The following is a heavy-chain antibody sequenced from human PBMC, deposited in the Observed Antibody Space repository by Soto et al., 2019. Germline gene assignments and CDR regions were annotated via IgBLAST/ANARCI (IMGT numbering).Heavy chain of an antibody. D-gene: IGHD3-10*01. CDR3: ARDWGGLGY. Sequence: VGSLRLSCAASGFTFSNYWMTWVRQAPGKGLEWVANIIKDGSERSYVDSVKGRFIISRDNAKNPLYLEMYSLRVEDTAVYYCARDWGGLGYWGQGTLVTVSS. CDR1: GFTFSNYW. CDR2: IIKDGSER. V-gene: IGHV3-7*03. J-gene: IGHJ4*02.